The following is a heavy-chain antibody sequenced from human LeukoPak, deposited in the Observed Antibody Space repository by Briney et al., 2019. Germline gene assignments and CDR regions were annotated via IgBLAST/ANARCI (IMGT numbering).Heavy chain of an antibody. J-gene: IGHJ4*02. CDR3: TTDLVVVVVAASFDY. CDR2: IKSKTDGGTT. Sequence: PGGSLRLSCAASGFTFSNAWMSWVRQAPGKGLEWVGRIKSKTDGGTTDYAAPVKGRFTISRDDSKNTLYLQMNSLKTEDTAVYYCTTDLVVVVVAASFDYWGQGTLVTVSS. CDR1: GFTFSNAW. V-gene: IGHV3-15*01. D-gene: IGHD2-15*01.